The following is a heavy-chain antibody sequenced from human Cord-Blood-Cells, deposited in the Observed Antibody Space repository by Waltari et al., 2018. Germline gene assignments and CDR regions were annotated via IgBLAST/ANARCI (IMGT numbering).Heavy chain of an antibody. CDR1: GYTFTGYY. CDR3: AIHLIAARPHYFDY. D-gene: IGHD6-6*01. J-gene: IGHJ4*02. CDR2: INPNSGGT. Sequence: QVQLVQSGAEVKKPGASVKVSCKASGYTFTGYYMHWVRQDPGQGLEGMGRINPNSGGTNYAQKFQGRVTMTRDTSISTAYMELSRLRSDDTAVYYCAIHLIAARPHYFDYWGQGTLVTVSS. V-gene: IGHV1-2*06.